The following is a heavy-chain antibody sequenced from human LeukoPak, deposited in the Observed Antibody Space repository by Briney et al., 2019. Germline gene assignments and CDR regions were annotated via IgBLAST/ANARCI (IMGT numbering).Heavy chain of an antibody. CDR3: AKLYSSGWSSFDY. CDR1: GFASSTYA. CDR2: ISGSDGST. D-gene: IGHD6-19*01. V-gene: IGHV3-23*01. Sequence: GGSLRLSCAASGFASSTYAMNWVRQAPGKGLEWVSFISGSDGSTYYADSVKGRFTISRDNSKNTLYLQMNSLRAEDTAVYYCAKLYSSGWSSFDYWGQGTLVTVSS. J-gene: IGHJ4*02.